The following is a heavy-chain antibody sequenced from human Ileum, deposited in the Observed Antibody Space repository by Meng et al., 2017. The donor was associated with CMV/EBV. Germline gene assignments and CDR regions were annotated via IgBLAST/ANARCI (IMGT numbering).Heavy chain of an antibody. Sequence: EVQLVESGGGLVQPGGSLSLSWAASGFTFSNYWMHWVRQAPGKGPVWVSRIHSDGRNTNYAESVQGRFTISRDNAKNTLFLEMDSLRVEDTARYYCVRGIWGDPVAFDSWGQGTLVTVSS. V-gene: IGHV3-74*01. CDR2: IHSDGRNT. CDR1: GFTFSNYW. D-gene: IGHD2-15*01. J-gene: IGHJ4*02. CDR3: VRGIWGDPVAFDS.